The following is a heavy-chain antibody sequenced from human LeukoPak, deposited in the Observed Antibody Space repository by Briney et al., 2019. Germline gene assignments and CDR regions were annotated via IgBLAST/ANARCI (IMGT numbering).Heavy chain of an antibody. J-gene: IGHJ4*02. CDR2: IWYDGSNK. Sequence: GGSLRLSCAASGFTFSSYAMSWVRQAPGKGLEWVAVIWYDGSNKYYSDSVKGRFTISRDNSKSTVYLQMNSLRAEDTAVYYCTSQQYYYDSSVWAEAFDYWGQGILVTVSS. D-gene: IGHD3-22*01. CDR3: TSQQYYYDSSVWAEAFDY. CDR1: GFTFSSYA. V-gene: IGHV3-33*08.